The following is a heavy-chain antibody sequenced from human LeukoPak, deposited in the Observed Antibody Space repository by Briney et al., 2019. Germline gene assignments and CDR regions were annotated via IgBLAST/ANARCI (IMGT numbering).Heavy chain of an antibody. CDR1: GGSFSGYY. CDR3: ARGPTRRVYYYYYYMDV. D-gene: IGHD6-13*01. CDR2: INHSGGT. V-gene: IGHV4-34*01. Sequence: KPSETLSLTCAVYGGSFSGYYWSWIRQPPGKGLEWIGEINHSGGTNYNPSLKSRVAMSVDTSKNQFSLKLSSVTAADTAVYYCARGPTRRVYYYYYYMDVWGKGTTVTVSS. J-gene: IGHJ6*03.